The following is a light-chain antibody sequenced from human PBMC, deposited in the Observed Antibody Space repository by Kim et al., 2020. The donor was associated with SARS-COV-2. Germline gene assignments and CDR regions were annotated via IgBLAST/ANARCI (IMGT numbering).Light chain of an antibody. CDR1: SSDVGVYNY. CDR3: SSYTSTNTYV. V-gene: IGLV2-14*03. Sequence: GQSITISCTETSSDVGVYNYVSWYQHHPGKAPELMIFDVSKRPSRISDRFSGSKSGNTASLTISGLQAEDEADYYCSSYTSTNTYVFGTGTKVTVL. J-gene: IGLJ1*01. CDR2: DVS.